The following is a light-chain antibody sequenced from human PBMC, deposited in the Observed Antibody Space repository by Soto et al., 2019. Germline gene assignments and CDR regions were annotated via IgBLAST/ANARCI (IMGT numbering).Light chain of an antibody. Sequence: EIVMTQSPATLSVSPGERATLCCRASQSVSSNLAWHQQKPGQAPRLLIYGASTRATGIPARFSGSGSGTEFTLTISSLQSEDFAVYYCQQYNNWPPWTIGQGTKVEIK. V-gene: IGKV3-15*01. CDR3: QQYNNWPPWT. CDR2: GAS. CDR1: QSVSSN. J-gene: IGKJ1*01.